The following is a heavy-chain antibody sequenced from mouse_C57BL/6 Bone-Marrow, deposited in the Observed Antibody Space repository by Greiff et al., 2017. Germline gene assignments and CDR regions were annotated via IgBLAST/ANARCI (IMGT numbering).Heavy chain of an antibody. Sequence: EVQVVESGGGLVKPGGSLQLSCAASGFTFSDYGMHWVRQAPEKGLEWVAYISSGSSTIYYADTVKGRFTISRDNAKNTLFLQMTSLRSEDTAMXYCARDSYGSSYDWYFDVWGTGTTVTVSS. CDR3: ARDSYGSSYDWYFDV. CDR1: GFTFSDYG. V-gene: IGHV5-17*01. J-gene: IGHJ1*03. D-gene: IGHD1-1*01. CDR2: ISSGSSTI.